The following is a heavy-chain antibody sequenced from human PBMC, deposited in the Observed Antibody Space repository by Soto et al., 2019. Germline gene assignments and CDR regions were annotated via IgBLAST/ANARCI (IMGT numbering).Heavy chain of an antibody. D-gene: IGHD2-2*01. CDR2: INHSGST. CDR1: GGSFSGYY. Sequence: ETLSLTCAVYGGSFSGYYWSWIRQPPGKGLEWIGEINHSGSTNYNPSLKSRVTISVDTSKNQFSLKLSSVTAADTAVYYCARGSTDAESPAFDYWGQGTLVTVSS. J-gene: IGHJ4*02. CDR3: ARGSTDAESPAFDY. V-gene: IGHV4-34*01.